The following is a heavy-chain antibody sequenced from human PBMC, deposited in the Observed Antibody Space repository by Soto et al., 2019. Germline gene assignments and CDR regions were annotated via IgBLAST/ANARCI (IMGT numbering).Heavy chain of an antibody. CDR1: GGSFSGYY. V-gene: IGHV4-34*01. Sequence: QVQLQQWGAGLLKPSETLSLTCAVYGGSFSGYYWSWIRQPPGKGLEWIGEINHSGSTNYNPSLKSRVTISVDTSKNQFSLKLSSVTAADTAVYYCARGYRRRSPLYYFDYWGQGTLVTVSS. J-gene: IGHJ4*02. D-gene: IGHD4-4*01. CDR2: INHSGST. CDR3: ARGYRRRSPLYYFDY.